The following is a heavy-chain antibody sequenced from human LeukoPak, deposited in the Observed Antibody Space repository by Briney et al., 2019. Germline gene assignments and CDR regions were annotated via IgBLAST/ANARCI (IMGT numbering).Heavy chain of an antibody. CDR2: IKEDGSQK. D-gene: IGHD2-2*01. J-gene: IGHJ5*02. V-gene: IGHV3-7*01. CDR3: AREYIGVVVNGKGGDWFDP. Sequence: PGGSLRLSCEASGFTFSKFWMSWVRQAPGKGLECVALIKEDGSQKYYSDSVRGRFAISRDNAKNSLDLQLNSLRAEDTAVYYCAREYIGVVVNGKGGDWFDPWGQGALVTVSP. CDR1: GFTFSKFW.